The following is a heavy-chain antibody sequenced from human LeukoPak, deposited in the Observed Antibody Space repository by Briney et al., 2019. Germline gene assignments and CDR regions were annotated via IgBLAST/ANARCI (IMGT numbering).Heavy chain of an antibody. D-gene: IGHD6-13*01. CDR2: IWYDGSNK. J-gene: IGHJ4*02. CDR3: ARDRDSSSWFPHFDY. CDR1: GFTFSSYG. Sequence: GGSLRLSCAASGFTFSSYGMHWVRQVPGMGLERVAVIWYDGSNKYYADSVKGRFTISRDNSKNTLYLQMNSLRAEDTAVYYCARDRDSSSWFPHFDYWGQGTLVTVSS. V-gene: IGHV3-33*01.